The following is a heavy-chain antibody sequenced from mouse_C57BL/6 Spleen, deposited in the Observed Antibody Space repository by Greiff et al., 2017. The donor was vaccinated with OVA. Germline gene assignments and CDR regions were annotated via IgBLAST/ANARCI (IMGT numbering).Heavy chain of an antibody. CDR1: GYAFSSSW. J-gene: IGHJ2*01. V-gene: IGHV1-82*01. CDR3: ARALITTVNFDY. CDR2: IYPGDGDT. Sequence: QVQLKQSGPELVKPGASVKISCKASGYAFSSSWMNWVKQRPGKGLEWIGRIYPGDGDTNYNGKFKGKATLTADKSSSTAYMQLSSLTSEDSAVYVCARALITTVNFDYWGQGTTLTVSS. D-gene: IGHD1-1*01.